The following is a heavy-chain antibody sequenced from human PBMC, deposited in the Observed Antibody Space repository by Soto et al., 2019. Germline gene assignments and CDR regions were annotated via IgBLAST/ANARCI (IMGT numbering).Heavy chain of an antibody. CDR3: ARDLTPLGYCSGGSCYSARHFDY. V-gene: IGHV6-1*01. CDR2: TYYRSKWYN. J-gene: IGHJ4*02. D-gene: IGHD2-15*01. CDR1: GDSVSSNSAA. Sequence: SQTLSLTCAISGDSVSSNSAAWNWIRQSPSRGLEWLGRTYYRSKWYNDYAVSVKSRITINPDTSKNQFSLQLNSVTPEDTAVYYCARDLTPLGYCSGGSCYSARHFDYWGQGTLVTGSS.